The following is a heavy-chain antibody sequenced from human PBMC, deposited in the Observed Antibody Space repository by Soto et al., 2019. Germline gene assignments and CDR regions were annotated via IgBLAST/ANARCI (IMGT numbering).Heavy chain of an antibody. CDR2: ISSSSSYI. CDR1: GFTFSSYS. D-gene: IGHD5-18*01. Sequence: PGGSLRLSCAASGFTFSSYSMNWVRQAPGKGLEWVSSISSSSSYIYYADSVKGRFTISRDNAKNSLYLQMNSLRAEDTAVYYCARESDTAMANFDYWGQGTLVTVSS. CDR3: ARESDTAMANFDY. J-gene: IGHJ4*02. V-gene: IGHV3-21*01.